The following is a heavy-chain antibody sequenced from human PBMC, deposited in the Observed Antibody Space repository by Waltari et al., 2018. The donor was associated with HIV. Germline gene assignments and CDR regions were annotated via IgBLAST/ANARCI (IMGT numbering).Heavy chain of an antibody. D-gene: IGHD6-19*01. Sequence: QVQLQQWGAGLLKPSETLSLTCAVYGGSFSGYYWSWIRQPPGKGLEWIGEINHSGSTNYTPSLKSRVTISVDTSKNQFSLKLSSVTAADTAVYYCARGGGLPAVAGYYGMDVWGQGTTVTVSS. J-gene: IGHJ6*02. CDR1: GGSFSGYY. CDR3: ARGGGLPAVAGYYGMDV. CDR2: INHSGST. V-gene: IGHV4-34*01.